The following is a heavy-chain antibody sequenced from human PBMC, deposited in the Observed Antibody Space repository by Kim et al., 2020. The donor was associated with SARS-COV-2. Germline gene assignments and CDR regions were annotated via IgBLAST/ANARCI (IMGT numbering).Heavy chain of an antibody. CDR2: INPSGGST. J-gene: IGHJ6*03. CDR3: ARELGQTDYYYYMDV. CDR1: GYTFTSYY. D-gene: IGHD2-21*02. V-gene: IGHV1-46*01. Sequence: ASVKVSCKASGYTFTSYYMHWVRQAPGQGLEWMGIINPSGGSTSYAQKFQGRVTMTRDTSTSTVYMELSSLRSEDTAVYYCARELGQTDYYYYMDVWGKGTTVTVSS.